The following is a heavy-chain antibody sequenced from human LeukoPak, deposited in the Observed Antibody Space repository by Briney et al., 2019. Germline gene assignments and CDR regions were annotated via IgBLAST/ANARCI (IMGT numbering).Heavy chain of an antibody. Sequence: GGPLRLSCAASGFTFSSYDMHWVRQATGKGLEWVSAIGTAGDTYYPGSVKGRFTISRENAKNSLYLQMNSLRAGDTAVYYCARGGYYDFWSGQYYFDYWGQGTLVTVSS. V-gene: IGHV3-13*01. J-gene: IGHJ4*02. CDR2: IGTAGDT. D-gene: IGHD3-3*01. CDR1: GFTFSSYD. CDR3: ARGGYYDFWSGQYYFDY.